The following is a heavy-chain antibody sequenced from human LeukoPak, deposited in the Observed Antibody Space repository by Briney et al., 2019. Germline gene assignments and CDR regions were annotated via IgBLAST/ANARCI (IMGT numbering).Heavy chain of an antibody. J-gene: IGHJ5*02. D-gene: IGHD2-21*02. Sequence: ASVKVSCKASGYTFTSYYMHWVRQAPGQGLEWMGVINPSGVGTSYAQKFQGRVTMTGDMSTSTVYMELSSLRSEDTAVYYCARGVVTSSWFDPWGQGTLVTVSS. CDR3: ARGVVTSSWFDP. V-gene: IGHV1-46*01. CDR2: INPSGVGT. CDR1: GYTFTSYY.